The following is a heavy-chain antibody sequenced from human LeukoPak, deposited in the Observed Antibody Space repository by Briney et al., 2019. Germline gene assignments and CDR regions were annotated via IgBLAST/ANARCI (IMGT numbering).Heavy chain of an antibody. CDR2: IYYSGST. CDR1: GGSISSSSYY. CDR3: ALAYCGGDCYPSK. J-gene: IGHJ4*02. Sequence: PSETLSLTCTVSGGSISSSSYYWGWIRQPPGKGLEWIGSIYYSGSTNYNPSLKSRVTISVDTSKNQFSLKLSSVTAADTAVYYCALAYCGGDCYPSKWGQGTLVTVSS. V-gene: IGHV4-39*07. D-gene: IGHD2-21*02.